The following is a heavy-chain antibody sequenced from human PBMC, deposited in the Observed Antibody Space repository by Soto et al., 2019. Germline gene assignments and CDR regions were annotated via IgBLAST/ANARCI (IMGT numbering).Heavy chain of an antibody. J-gene: IGHJ6*02. D-gene: IGHD5-12*01. CDR3: ARRGGYDPNGMDV. Sequence: QVHLVQSGASVQKPGASVRVSCQASVFMFTIYGFTWVRQAPGQGLELMGWISAYSGHTNYAQKLQGRVTLTTDESTITAYMELRSLRSDDTAVYYCARRGGYDPNGMDVWGQGTTVTVSS. V-gene: IGHV1-18*01. CDR1: VFMFTIYG. CDR2: ISAYSGHT.